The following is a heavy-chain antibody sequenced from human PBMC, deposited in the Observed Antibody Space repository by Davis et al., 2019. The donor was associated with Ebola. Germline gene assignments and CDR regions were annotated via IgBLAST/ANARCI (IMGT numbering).Heavy chain of an antibody. CDR1: GFTFSSYA. V-gene: IGHV3-23*01. D-gene: IGHD4-11*01. J-gene: IGHJ4*02. CDR2: LRCSGGST. Sequence: GESLITPCASSGFTFSSYAMHWVRQAPGKGLEWVSALRCSGGSTYYADSVKGRFTISRDNSKNTLYMQMNSLRAEDTAVYYCAKLNTVTKWPVVGYWGQGTLVTVSS. CDR3: AKLNTVTKWPVVGY.